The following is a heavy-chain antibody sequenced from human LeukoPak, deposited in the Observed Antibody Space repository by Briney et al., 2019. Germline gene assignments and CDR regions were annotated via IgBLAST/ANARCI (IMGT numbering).Heavy chain of an antibody. Sequence: SETLSLTCAVYGGSFSGYYWSWIRQPPGKGLEWIGEINHSGSTNYNPSLKSRVTISVDTSKNQFSLKLSSVTAADTAVYYCALGLRPDNWFDPWGQGTLVTVSS. D-gene: IGHD5/OR15-5a*01. V-gene: IGHV4-34*01. CDR3: ALGLRPDNWFDP. J-gene: IGHJ5*02. CDR1: GGSFSGYY. CDR2: INHSGST.